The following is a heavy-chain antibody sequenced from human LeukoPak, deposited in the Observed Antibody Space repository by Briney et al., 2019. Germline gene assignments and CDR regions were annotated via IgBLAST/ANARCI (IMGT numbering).Heavy chain of an antibody. Sequence: GGPLRLSCAASGFTFDDYGMHWVRQAPGKGLEWVSGISWNSGSIGYADSVKGRFTISRDNAKSTLYLQMNSLRADDMALYYCTKASGYSSGAVDYWGQGTLVTVSS. V-gene: IGHV3-9*03. CDR3: TKASGYSSGAVDY. D-gene: IGHD5-18*01. CDR2: ISWNSGSI. J-gene: IGHJ4*02. CDR1: GFTFDDYG.